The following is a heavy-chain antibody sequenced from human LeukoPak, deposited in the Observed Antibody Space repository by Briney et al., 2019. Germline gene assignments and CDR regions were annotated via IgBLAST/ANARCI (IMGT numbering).Heavy chain of an antibody. CDR1: GFTFSSYG. D-gene: IGHD3-22*01. J-gene: IGHJ5*02. CDR2: IWYDGSNK. Sequence: PGGSLRLSCAASGFTFSSYGMHWVRQAPDKGLEWVAVIWYDGSNKYYADSVKGRFTISRDNSKNTLYLQMNSLRAEDTAVYYCAKDSDYYDSSGYYHWGQGTLVTVSS. V-gene: IGHV3-33*06. CDR3: AKDSDYYDSSGYYH.